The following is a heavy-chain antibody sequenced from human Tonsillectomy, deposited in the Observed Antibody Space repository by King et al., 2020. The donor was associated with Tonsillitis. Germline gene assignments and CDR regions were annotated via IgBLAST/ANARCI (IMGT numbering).Heavy chain of an antibody. D-gene: IGHD5-18*01. CDR2: ISPDDSDT. CDR3: ARREYSYPHVFDI. Sequence: GQLVQSGAEVKKPGESLKISCKGSGYIFSYFWIAWVRQMPGKGLEWMGIISPDDSDTRYSPSFQGQVTISADKSISTAYLQWSSLKASDTAMYYCARREYSYPHVFDIWGQGTMVTASS. V-gene: IGHV5-51*01. CDR1: GYIFSYFW. J-gene: IGHJ3*02.